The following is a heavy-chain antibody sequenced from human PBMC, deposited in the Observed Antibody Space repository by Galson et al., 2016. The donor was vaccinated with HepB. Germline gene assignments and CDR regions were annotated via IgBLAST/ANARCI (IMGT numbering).Heavy chain of an antibody. V-gene: IGHV1-18*01. CDR2: ISGDSDNI. D-gene: IGHD1-14*01. CDR1: GYTFTDFG. CDR3: ARALTDYYYMDA. J-gene: IGHJ6*03. Sequence: SVKVSCKASGYTFTDFGIAWVRQAPGQGLEWMGWISGDSDNINYAQKVQGRVTMTTDTSTSTAYMELRSLSSDDTAVYFCARALTDYYYMDAWGKGTTVTVSS.